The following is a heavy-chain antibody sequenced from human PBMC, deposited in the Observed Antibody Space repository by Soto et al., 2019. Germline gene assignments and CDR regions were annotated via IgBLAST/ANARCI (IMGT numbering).Heavy chain of an antibody. V-gene: IGHV5-51*01. D-gene: IGHD3-3*01. CDR3: ARQRFLEDPADRYYYYYGMDV. J-gene: IGHJ6*02. CDR1: GYSFTSYW. Sequence: GESLKISCKGSGYSFTSYWIGWVRQMPGKGLEWMGIIYPGDSDTRYSPSFQGQVTISADKSISTAYLQWSSLKASDTAMYYCARQRFLEDPADRYYYYYGMDVWGQGTRVTVS. CDR2: IYPGDSDT.